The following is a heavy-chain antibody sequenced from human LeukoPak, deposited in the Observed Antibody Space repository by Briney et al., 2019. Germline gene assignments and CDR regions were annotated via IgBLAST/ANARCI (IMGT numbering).Heavy chain of an antibody. Sequence: SGGSLRLSCAASGFTFSSYWMSWVRQAPGKGLEWVANIKQDGSEKYYVDSVKGRFTISRDNAKNSLYLQMNSLRAEDTAVYYCARDGIAAEYYPGYWGQGTLVTVSS. CDR1: GFTFSSYW. V-gene: IGHV3-7*01. D-gene: IGHD6-6*01. J-gene: IGHJ4*02. CDR2: IKQDGSEK. CDR3: ARDGIAAEYYPGY.